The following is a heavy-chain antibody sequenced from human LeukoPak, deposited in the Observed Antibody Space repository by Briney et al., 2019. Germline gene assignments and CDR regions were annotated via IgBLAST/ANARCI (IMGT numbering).Heavy chain of an antibody. V-gene: IGHV4-59*01. CDR1: GGSISSYY. CDR2: IYYSGST. Sequence: SETLSLTCTVSGGSISSYYWSWIRQPPGKGLEWIGYIYYSGSTNYNPSLKSRVTISVDTSKNQFSLKLSSVTAADTAVYYCARAIGPYDFWSGVYYYYGMDVWGQGTTVTVSS. D-gene: IGHD3-3*01. J-gene: IGHJ6*02. CDR3: ARAIGPYDFWSGVYYYYGMDV.